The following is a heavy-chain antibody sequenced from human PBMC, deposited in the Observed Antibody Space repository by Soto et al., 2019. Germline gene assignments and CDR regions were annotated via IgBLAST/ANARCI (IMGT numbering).Heavy chain of an antibody. CDR3: AKKTSSTYYYDSGASPFSYYGMNV. Sequence: LRLSCAASGFTFSSYAMSWVRQGPGMLLEWVSAISGSGGSKYYADSVKGRFTICRDNSKNTLYLQMNSLRAEDTAVYYCAKKTSSTYYYDSGASPFSYYGMNVWGKGNTVTV. J-gene: IGHJ6*04. CDR2: ISGSGGSK. V-gene: IGHV3-23*01. D-gene: IGHD3-10*01. CDR1: GFTFSSYA.